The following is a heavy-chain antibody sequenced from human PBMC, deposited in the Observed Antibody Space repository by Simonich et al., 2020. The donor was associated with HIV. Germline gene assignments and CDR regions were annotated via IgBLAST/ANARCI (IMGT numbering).Heavy chain of an antibody. CDR1: GGSISSSSYY. D-gene: IGHD3-3*01. CDR2: IYHSGTT. Sequence: QLQLQESGPGLVKPSETLSLTCTVSGGSISSSSYYWGWIRQPPGKGLEWIGSIYHSGTTYYTPSLKGQVTISVYTSKNQFSLKLSSVTAADTAVYYCARNNFWSGWLFDYWGQGTLVTVSS. CDR3: ARNNFWSGWLFDY. J-gene: IGHJ4*02. V-gene: IGHV4-39*07.